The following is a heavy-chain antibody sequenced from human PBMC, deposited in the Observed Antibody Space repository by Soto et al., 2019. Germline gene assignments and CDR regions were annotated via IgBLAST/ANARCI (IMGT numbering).Heavy chain of an antibody. V-gene: IGHV4-39*01. CDR2: IYYSGIT. Sequence: SETLSLTCTVSGVSISNSSYYWGWIRRPPGKGLEWIGTIYYSGITYYNPSLKSRVTISVDTSKNQFSLKLTSVTAADTAVYYCAKHGSNWGQGTLVTVSS. J-gene: IGHJ4*02. CDR3: AKHGSN. CDR1: GVSISNSSYY.